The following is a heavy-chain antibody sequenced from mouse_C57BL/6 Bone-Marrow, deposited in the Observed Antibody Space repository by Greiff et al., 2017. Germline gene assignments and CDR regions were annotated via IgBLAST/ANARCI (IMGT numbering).Heavy chain of an antibody. CDR3: TRSVDGYYVWYFDV. CDR1: GYTFTSYW. V-gene: IGHV1-5*01. J-gene: IGHJ1*03. Sequence: EVQGVESGTVLARPGASVKMSCKTSGYTFTSYWMHWVKQRPGQGLEWIGAIYPGNSDTSYNQKFKGKAKLTAVTSASTAYMELSSLTNEDSAVYYCTRSVDGYYVWYFDVWGTGTTVTVSS. D-gene: IGHD2-3*01. CDR2: IYPGNSDT.